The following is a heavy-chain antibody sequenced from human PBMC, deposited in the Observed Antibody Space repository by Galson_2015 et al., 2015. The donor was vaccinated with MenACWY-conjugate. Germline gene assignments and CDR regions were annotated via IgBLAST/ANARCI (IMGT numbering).Heavy chain of an antibody. CDR1: GASISSVNW. Sequence: ETLSLTCAVSGASISSVNWWSWVRQPPGKGLEWIAEIYHSGSINYNPSLKSRVTMSVDKSKNQISLKLSSVTAADTAAYYCARAGALTYYFDYWGQGTLVSVSS. J-gene: IGHJ4*02. CDR2: IYHSGSI. V-gene: IGHV4-4*02. CDR3: ARAGALTYYFDY.